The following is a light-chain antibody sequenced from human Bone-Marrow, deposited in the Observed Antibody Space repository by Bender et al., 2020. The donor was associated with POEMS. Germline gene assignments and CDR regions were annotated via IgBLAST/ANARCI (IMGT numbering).Light chain of an antibody. CDR3: QSYDTSMTSPVV. CDR1: SSNIGTNP. Sequence: QSVLTQPPSASGTPGQRVTISCSGSSSNIGTNPVNWYQQLPGTAPKLLIYINNQRPSGVPDRFSGSKSGTSASLAISGLLPEDEADYYCQSYDTSMTSPVVFGAGTRVTVL. V-gene: IGLV1-44*01. CDR2: INN. J-gene: IGLJ2*01.